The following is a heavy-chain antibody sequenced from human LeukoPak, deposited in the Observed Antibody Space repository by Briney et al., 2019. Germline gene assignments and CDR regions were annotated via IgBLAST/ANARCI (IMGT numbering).Heavy chain of an antibody. J-gene: IGHJ2*01. D-gene: IGHD3-3*02. Sequence: GGSLRLSCAASGFTFSSYWMNWVRPAPGKGLVWVSRIASDGSSTTYADSVKGRFTISRDNSKNTLYLQMNSLRAEDTAVYYCARDSTGYWYFDLWGRGTLVSVSS. V-gene: IGHV3-74*01. CDR1: GFTFSSYW. CDR2: IASDGSST. CDR3: ARDSTGYWYFDL.